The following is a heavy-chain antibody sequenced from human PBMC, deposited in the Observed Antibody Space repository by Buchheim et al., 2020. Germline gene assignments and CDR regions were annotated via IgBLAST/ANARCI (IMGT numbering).Heavy chain of an antibody. V-gene: IGHV3-30*18. CDR3: AKAGWDVYSNYYYYGMDV. CDR1: GFTFSSYG. Sequence: QVQLVESGGGVVQPGRSLRLSCAASGFTFSSYGMHWVRQAPGKGLEWVAVISYDGSNKYYADSVKGRFTISRDNSKNTLYLQMNSLRAEDTAVYYCAKAGWDVYSNYYYYGMDVWGQGTT. CDR2: ISYDGSNK. D-gene: IGHD4-11*01. J-gene: IGHJ6*02.